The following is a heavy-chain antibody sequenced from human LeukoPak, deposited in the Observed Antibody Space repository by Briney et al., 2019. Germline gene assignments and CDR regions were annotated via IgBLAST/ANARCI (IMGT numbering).Heavy chain of an antibody. Sequence: PGWSLRLSFAAPGFTFSSYWMHWVRQAPGKGLLRVSRINSDGSSTSYADSVKGRFTISRDNAMNTLYLQMNSLRAEDTAVYYCARAGGGSWRYFDYWGQGTLVTVSS. CDR1: GFTFSSYW. V-gene: IGHV3-74*01. CDR3: ARAGGGSWRYFDY. CDR2: INSDGSST. J-gene: IGHJ4*02. D-gene: IGHD2-15*01.